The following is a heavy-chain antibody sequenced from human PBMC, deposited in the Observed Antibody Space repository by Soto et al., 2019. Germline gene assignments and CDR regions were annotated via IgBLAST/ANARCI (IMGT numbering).Heavy chain of an antibody. J-gene: IGHJ4*02. Sequence: ASVKVSCKASGYTFIGYYIHWVRQAPGQGLEWMGRINPNSGEVTYYADSVKGRFTISRDNSKNILYLQMNSLRAEDTAVYYCAKATMTLVVIRLDSWGQGTLVTVSS. CDR3: AKATMTLVVIRLDS. V-gene: IGHV1-2*06. CDR2: INPNSGEVT. D-gene: IGHD3-22*01. CDR1: GYTFIGYY.